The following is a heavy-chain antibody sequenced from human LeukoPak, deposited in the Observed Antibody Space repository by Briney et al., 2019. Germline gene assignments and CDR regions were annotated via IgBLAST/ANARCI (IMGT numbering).Heavy chain of an antibody. CDR1: GYTFTSYG. Sequence: ASVKVSCKASGYTFTSYGISWVRQAPGQGLEWMGWISAYNGNTNYAQKLQGRVTMTTDTSTSTAYMELRSLRSDDTAVYYCARASSYYDFWSGPGVNWFDPWGQGTLVTVSS. J-gene: IGHJ5*02. D-gene: IGHD3-3*01. CDR2: ISAYNGNT. V-gene: IGHV1-18*01. CDR3: ARASSYYDFWSGPGVNWFDP.